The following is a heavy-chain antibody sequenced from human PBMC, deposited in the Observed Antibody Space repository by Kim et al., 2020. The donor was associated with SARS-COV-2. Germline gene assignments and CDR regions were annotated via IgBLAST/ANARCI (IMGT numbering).Heavy chain of an antibody. J-gene: IGHJ4*01. CDR2: ISGTGVNT. CDR3: AKDITIAVAAAPYYFDY. CDR1: GFTFSSYA. V-gene: IGHV3-23*01. D-gene: IGHD6-19*01. Sequence: GGSLRLSCATSGFTFSSYAMSWVRQAPGKGLEWVSAISGTGVNTYYADSVKGRFTISRDNSKNTLHLQMNSLRAEDTAVYYCAKDITIAVAAAPYYFDY.